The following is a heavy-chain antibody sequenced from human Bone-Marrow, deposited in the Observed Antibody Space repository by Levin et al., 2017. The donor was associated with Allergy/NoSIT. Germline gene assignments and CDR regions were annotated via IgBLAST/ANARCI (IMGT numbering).Heavy chain of an antibody. J-gene: IGHJ1*01. CDR3: ARGEAAAAPDFEYFQH. CDR1: GYTFTSYY. CDR2: INPSGGST. Sequence: ASVKVSCKASGYTFTSYYMHWVRQAPGQGLEWMGIINPSGGSTSYAQKFQGRVTMTRDTSTSTVYMELSSLRSEDTAVYYCARGEAAAAPDFEYFQHWGQGTLVTVSS. V-gene: IGHV1-46*01. D-gene: IGHD6-13*01.